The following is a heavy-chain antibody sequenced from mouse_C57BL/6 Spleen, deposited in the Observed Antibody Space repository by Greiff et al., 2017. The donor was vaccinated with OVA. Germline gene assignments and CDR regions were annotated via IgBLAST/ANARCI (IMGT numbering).Heavy chain of an antibody. CDR2: IYPGSGNT. D-gene: IGHD2-4*01. V-gene: IGHV1-66*01. J-gene: IGHJ2*01. CDR3: ARSDYDGPDY. CDR1: GYSFTSYY. Sequence: VQLQQSGPELVKPGASVKISCKASGYSFTSYYIHWVKQRPGQGLEWIGWIYPGSGNTKYNEKFKGKATLTADTSSSTAYMQLSSLTSEDSAVYYCARSDYDGPDYWGQGTTLTVSS.